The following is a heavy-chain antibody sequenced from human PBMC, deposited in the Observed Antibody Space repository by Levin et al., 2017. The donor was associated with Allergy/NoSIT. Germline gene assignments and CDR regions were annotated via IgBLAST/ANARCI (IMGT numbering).Heavy chain of an antibody. CDR3: ARGRQQLAIRSYYYGLDV. CDR1: GFTCSDYW. J-gene: IGHJ6*02. Sequence: GESLKISCTASGFTCSDYWMTWVRQAPGKGLEWVANIKQDGSEKYYVDSVKGRFTVSRDNAKNSLYLQMNSLRAEDTAVYYCARGRQQLAIRSYYYGLDVWGQGTTVTVSS. D-gene: IGHD6-13*01. CDR2: IKQDGSEK. V-gene: IGHV3-7*01.